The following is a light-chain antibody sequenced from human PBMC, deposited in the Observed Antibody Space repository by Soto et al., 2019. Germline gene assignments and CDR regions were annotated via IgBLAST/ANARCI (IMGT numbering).Light chain of an antibody. V-gene: IGKV3-15*01. Sequence: EIVMTQSPATLSVSPGERATLSCRASQSVSRKLAWYQQTRGQAPRLLIYGASTRATGVPARFSGSGSGTDSTLTISSLQPEDFATYFCQQSYSTPPWTFGQGTKVDIK. CDR3: QQSYSTPPWT. J-gene: IGKJ1*01. CDR1: QSVSRK. CDR2: GAS.